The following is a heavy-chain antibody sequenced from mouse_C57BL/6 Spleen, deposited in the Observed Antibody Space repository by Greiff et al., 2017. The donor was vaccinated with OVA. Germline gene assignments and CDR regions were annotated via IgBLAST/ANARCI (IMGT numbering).Heavy chain of an antibody. CDR3: ARPLTGTGAMDY. CDR2: ISNLAYSI. V-gene: IGHV5-15*01. CDR1: GFTFSDYG. Sequence: EVQLVESGGGLVQPGGSLKLSCAASGFTFSDYGMAWVRQAPRKGPEWVAFISNLAYSIYYADTVTGRFTISRENAKNTLYLEMSSLRSEDTAMYYCARPLTGTGAMDYWGQGTSVTVSS. J-gene: IGHJ4*01. D-gene: IGHD4-1*01.